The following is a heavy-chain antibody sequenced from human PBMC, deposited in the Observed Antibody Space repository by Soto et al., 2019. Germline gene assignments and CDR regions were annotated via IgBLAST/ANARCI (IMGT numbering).Heavy chain of an antibody. CDR2: IYYSGST. V-gene: IGHV4-59*01. CDR3: ARLITPRFYYYYYMDV. Sequence: SETLSLTCTVSGGSISSYYWSWIRQPPGKGLEWIGYIYYSGSTNYNPSLKSRVTISVDTSKNQFSLKLSSVTAADTAVYYCARLITPRFYYYYYMDVWGKGTTVTVSS. CDR1: GGSISSYY. J-gene: IGHJ6*03.